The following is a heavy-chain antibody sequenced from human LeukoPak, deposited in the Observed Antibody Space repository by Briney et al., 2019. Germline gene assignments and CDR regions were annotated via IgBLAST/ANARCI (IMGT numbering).Heavy chain of an antibody. V-gene: IGHV1-2*02. J-gene: IGHJ6*03. Sequence: ASVNVSCKASGYTFHGYYLHWLRQAPGQGLEGIGWIYPNSGGTNYAQKIQGRVTMTRDTSIITAYMELSRLRSDDTAVYYCASAVAGGPYLYYYDYCMDVWGKGTTVTVSS. CDR2: IYPNSGGT. CDR3: ASAVAGGPYLYYYDYCMDV. D-gene: IGHD6-19*01. CDR1: GYTFHGYY.